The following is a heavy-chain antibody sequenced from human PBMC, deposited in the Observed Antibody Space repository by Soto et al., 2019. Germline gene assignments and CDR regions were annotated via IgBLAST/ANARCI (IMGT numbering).Heavy chain of an antibody. CDR1: GFTFSSYA. J-gene: IGHJ4*02. Sequence: PGGSLRLSCAASGFTFSSYAMHWVRQAPGKGLEWVAVISYDGSNKYYADSAKGRFTISRDNSKNTLYLQMNSLRAEDTAVYYCARDFLFDYWGQGTLVTVSS. V-gene: IGHV3-30-3*01. CDR2: ISYDGSNK. CDR3: ARDFLFDY.